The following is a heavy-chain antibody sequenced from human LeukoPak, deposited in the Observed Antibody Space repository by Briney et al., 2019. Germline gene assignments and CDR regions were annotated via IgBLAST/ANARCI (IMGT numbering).Heavy chain of an antibody. V-gene: IGHV1-69*13. CDR3: ARSDVVVVAATHYYYGMDV. Sequence: SVTVSCKASGGTFSGYAISWVRQAPGQGLEWMGGIIPIFGTANYAQKFQGRVTITADESTSTAYMELSSLRSEDTAVYYCARSDVVVVAATHYYYGMDVWGQGTTVTVSS. CDR2: IIPIFGTA. CDR1: GGTFSGYA. J-gene: IGHJ6*02. D-gene: IGHD2-15*01.